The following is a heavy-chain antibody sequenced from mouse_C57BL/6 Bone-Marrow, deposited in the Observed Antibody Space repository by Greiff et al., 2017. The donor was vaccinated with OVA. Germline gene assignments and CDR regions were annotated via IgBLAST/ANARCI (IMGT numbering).Heavy chain of an antibody. CDR2: INPNNGGT. V-gene: IGHV1-18*01. J-gene: IGHJ3*01. CDR3: ARRGYYDYDGAWFAY. CDR1: GYTFTDYN. D-gene: IGHD2-4*01. Sequence: EVQGVESGPELVKPGASVKIPCKASGYTFTDYNMDWVKQSHGKSLEWIGDINPNNGGTIYNQKFKGKATLTVDKSSSTAYMELRSLTSDDTAVYYCARRGYYDYDGAWFAYWGQGTLVTVSA.